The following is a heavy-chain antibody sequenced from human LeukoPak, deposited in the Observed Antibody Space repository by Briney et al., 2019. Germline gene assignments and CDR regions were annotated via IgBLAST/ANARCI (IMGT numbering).Heavy chain of an antibody. Sequence: ASVKVSCKASGYTFTSYAMNWVRQAPGQGLEWMGWINTNTGNPTYAQGFTGRFVFSLDTSVSTAYLQISSLKAEDTAVYYCVKKVLVYGMDVWGQGTTVTVSS. CDR2: INTNTGNP. D-gene: IGHD3-3*01. J-gene: IGHJ6*02. CDR3: VKKVLVYGMDV. CDR1: GYTFTSYA. V-gene: IGHV7-4-1*02.